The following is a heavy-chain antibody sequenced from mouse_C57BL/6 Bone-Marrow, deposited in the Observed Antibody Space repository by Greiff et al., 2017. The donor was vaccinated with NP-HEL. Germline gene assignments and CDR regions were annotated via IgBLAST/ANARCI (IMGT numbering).Heavy chain of an antibody. D-gene: IGHD1-1*01. V-gene: IGHV7-3*01. CDR1: GFTFTDYY. CDR3: ERHYYGSSYDY. Sequence: EVRLVESGGGLVQPGGSLSLSCAASGFTFTDYYMSWVRQPPGKALEWLGFIRNRANGYTTEYSASVQGRFPSSRDNAQSILDLQMNALGAEESATYYWERHYYGSSYDYWGQGTTLTVSS. CDR2: IRNRANGYTT. J-gene: IGHJ2*01.